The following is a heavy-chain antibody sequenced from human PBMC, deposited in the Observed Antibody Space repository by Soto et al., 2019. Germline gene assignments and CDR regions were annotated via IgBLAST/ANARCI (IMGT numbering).Heavy chain of an antibody. CDR1: GGSISTNY. J-gene: IGHJ5*02. CDR3: ASLHGARFDP. Sequence: QVQLQESGPGLVKPSETLSLTCTVYGGSISTNYWSWIRQPPGKGLEWIGYISSSGYTNYNASLKSRITISIDTSKNQFSLKLTSVTAADTAVYYCASLHGARFDPWGQGTLVTVSS. V-gene: IGHV4-4*08. CDR2: ISSSGYT. D-gene: IGHD4-17*01.